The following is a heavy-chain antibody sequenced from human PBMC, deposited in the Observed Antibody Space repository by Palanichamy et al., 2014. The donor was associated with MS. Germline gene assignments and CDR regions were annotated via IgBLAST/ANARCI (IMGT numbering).Heavy chain of an antibody. Sequence: EVHLVESGGGLVQPGGSLRLSCAASAFTFSSYWMSWVRQAPGKGLEWVANIKEDGSDKYYVDSVKGRFTISRDNAKNSLYLQMNSLRVEDTAVYYCAXGGVKAGDYWGQGTLVTVSS. V-gene: IGHV3-7*01. J-gene: IGHJ4*02. D-gene: IGHD3-16*01. CDR3: AXGGVKAGDY. CDR2: IKEDGSDK. CDR1: AFTFSSYW.